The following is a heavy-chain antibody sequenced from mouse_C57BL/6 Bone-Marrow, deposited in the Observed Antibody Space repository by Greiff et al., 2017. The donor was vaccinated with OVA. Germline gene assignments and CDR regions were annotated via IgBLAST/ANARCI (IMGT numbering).Heavy chain of an antibody. V-gene: IGHV1-81*01. Sequence: QVQLQHSGAELARPGASVKLSCKASGYTFTSYGISWVKQRTGQGLEWIGEIYPRSGNTYYNEKFKGKATLTADKSSSTAYMELRSLTSEDSAVYFCAREVRRNWYFDVWGTGTTVTVSS. CDR3: AREVRRNWYFDV. CDR1: GYTFTSYG. D-gene: IGHD2-14*01. CDR2: IYPRSGNT. J-gene: IGHJ1*03.